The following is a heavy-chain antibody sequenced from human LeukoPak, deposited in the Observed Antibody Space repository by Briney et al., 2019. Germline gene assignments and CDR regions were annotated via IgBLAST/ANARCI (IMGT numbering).Heavy chain of an antibody. D-gene: IGHD1-1*01. CDR3: ARADNLNAFDY. CDR2: ISSSGST. J-gene: IGHJ4*02. Sequence: SETLSLTCTVSGGSISSGGYFWSWIRQHPGKGLEWIGSISSSGSTLYSPSLKRRVTISVDTSKNQFSQNLSSVTAADTAVYYCARADNLNAFDYWGQGTRVTVSS. CDR1: GGSISSGGYF. V-gene: IGHV4-31*03.